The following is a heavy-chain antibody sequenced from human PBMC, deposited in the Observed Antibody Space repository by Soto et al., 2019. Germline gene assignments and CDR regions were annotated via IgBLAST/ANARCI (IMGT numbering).Heavy chain of an antibody. D-gene: IGHD2-2*01. CDR3: ARGAVVVPAASSDY. Sequence: GSLRLSCAASGFTFSSYWMHWVRQAPGKGLVWVSRINSDGSSTSYADSVKGRFTISRDNAKNTLYLQMNSLRAEDTAVYYCARGAVVVPAASSDYWGQGTLVTVSS. CDR1: GFTFSSYW. J-gene: IGHJ4*02. V-gene: IGHV3-74*01. CDR2: INSDGSST.